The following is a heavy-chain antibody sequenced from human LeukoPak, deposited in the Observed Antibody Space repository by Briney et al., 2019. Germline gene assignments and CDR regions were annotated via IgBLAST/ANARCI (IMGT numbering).Heavy chain of an antibody. CDR3: ARGGYYLSPQYYFDY. Sequence: GESLKISCKGSGYSFTSCWIGWVRQMPGKGLGWMGIIYPGDSDTRYSPSFQGQVTISADKPISTAYLQWSSPKASDTAMYYCARGGYYLSPQYYFDYWGQGTLVTVSS. CDR1: GYSFTSCW. D-gene: IGHD3-10*01. J-gene: IGHJ4*02. CDR2: IYPGDSDT. V-gene: IGHV5-51*04.